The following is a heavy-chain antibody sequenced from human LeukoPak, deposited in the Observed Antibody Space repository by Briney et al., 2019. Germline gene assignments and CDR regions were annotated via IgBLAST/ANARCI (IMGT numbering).Heavy chain of an antibody. V-gene: IGHV7-4-1*02. CDR1: GYTFTSYA. CDR2: INTNTGNP. D-gene: IGHD6-19*01. CDR3: ARDPSRFAVAGVNSEYFQH. Sequence: ASVKVSCKASGYTFTSYAMNWVRQAPGQGLEWMGWINTNTGNPTYAQGFTGRFVFSLDTSVSTAYLQISSLKAEDTAVYYCARDPSRFAVAGVNSEYFQHWGQGTLVTVSS. J-gene: IGHJ1*01.